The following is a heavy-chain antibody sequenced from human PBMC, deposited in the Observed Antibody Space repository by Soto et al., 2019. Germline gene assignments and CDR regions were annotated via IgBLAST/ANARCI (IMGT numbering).Heavy chain of an antibody. J-gene: IGHJ5*02. D-gene: IGHD2-8*01. Sequence: SETLSLTCAVSSDSIGSPNWWSSVRQSPEKGLEWIGEVFHNVSTNYNPSLKSRVTISVDTSKNQFSLKLSSVTAADTAVYYCARYLTYCTNGVCYPKTEAFDWFDPWGQGTLVTVSS. CDR1: SDSIGSPNW. CDR2: VFHNVST. V-gene: IGHV4-4*02. CDR3: ARYLTYCTNGVCYPKTEAFDWFDP.